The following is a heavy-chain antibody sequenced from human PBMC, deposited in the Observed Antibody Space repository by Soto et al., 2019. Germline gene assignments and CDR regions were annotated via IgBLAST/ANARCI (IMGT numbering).Heavy chain of an antibody. CDR3: ARSIVVVTALDY. J-gene: IGHJ4*02. CDR1: GYTFTSYG. CDR2: INAGNGNT. D-gene: IGHD2-21*02. Sequence: ASVNVSCKASGYTFTSYGISWVRQAPGQRLEWMGWINAGNGNTKYSQKFQGRVTITRDTSASTAYMELSSLRSEDTAVYYCARSIVVVTALDYWGQGTLVTVSS. V-gene: IGHV1-3*01.